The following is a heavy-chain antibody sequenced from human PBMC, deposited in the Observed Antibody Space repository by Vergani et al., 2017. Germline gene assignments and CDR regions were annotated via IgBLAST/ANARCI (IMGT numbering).Heavy chain of an antibody. CDR3: ASFSITMVRGVPEFDP. CDR2: INHSGST. D-gene: IGHD3-10*01. CDR1: GGSFSGYY. Sequence: QVQLQQWGAGLLKPSETLSLTCAVYGGSFSGYYWSWIRQPPGMGLEWIGEINHSGSTNYNPSLKSRVTISVDTSKNQFSLKLSSVTAADTAVYYWASFSITMVRGVPEFDPWGQGTLVTVSS. V-gene: IGHV4-34*01. J-gene: IGHJ5*02.